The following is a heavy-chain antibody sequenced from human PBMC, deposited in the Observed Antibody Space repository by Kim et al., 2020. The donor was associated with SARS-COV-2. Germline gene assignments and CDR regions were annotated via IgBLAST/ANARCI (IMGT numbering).Heavy chain of an antibody. J-gene: IGHJ4*03. CDR2: TYSGDST. CDR1: GFSVSAYY. Sequence: GGSLRLSCAASGFSVSAYYMSWVRQAPGKGLEWVSFTYSGDSTNYADSVKGRFIIFADSTKNTVDLQLISLRAEDTTAYYCTRGGLGPLGGYFDFWG. D-gene: IGHD3-10*01. CDR3: TRGGLGPLGGYFDF. V-gene: IGHV3-53*01.